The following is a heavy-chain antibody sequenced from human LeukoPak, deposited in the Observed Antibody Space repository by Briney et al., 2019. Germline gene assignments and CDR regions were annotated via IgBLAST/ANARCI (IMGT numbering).Heavy chain of an antibody. CDR2: IYTSGST. CDR1: GGSISSYY. Sequence: KPSETLSLTCTVSGGSISSYYWSWIRQPPGKGLEWLGYIYTSGSTDYNPSLKSRVTMSVDTSKNQFSLKLSSVTAADTAVYYCARDSGTTGEVKFDPWGQGTLVTVSS. V-gene: IGHV4-4*08. D-gene: IGHD3-10*01. J-gene: IGHJ5*02. CDR3: ARDSGTTGEVKFDP.